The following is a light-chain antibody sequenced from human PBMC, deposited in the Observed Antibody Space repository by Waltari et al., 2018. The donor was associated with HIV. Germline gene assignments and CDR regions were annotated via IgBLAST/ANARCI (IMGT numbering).Light chain of an antibody. Sequence: QSVLTQPPSVSAAPGQKVTISCSGSSSNIGNNYVSWYQQLPGTATKLLIYEKKKRSSGSPDRCSCSKSGTSATLGITGLQTGDEADYYCGTWDSSLNAVIFGGGTKLTVL. CDR3: GTWDSSLNAVI. V-gene: IGLV1-51*02. J-gene: IGLJ2*01. CDR1: SSNIGNNY. CDR2: EKK.